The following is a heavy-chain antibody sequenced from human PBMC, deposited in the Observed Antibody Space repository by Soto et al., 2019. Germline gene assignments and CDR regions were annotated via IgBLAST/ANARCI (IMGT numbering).Heavy chain of an antibody. CDR1: GYTFTSYG. CDR3: ARQYDILTGYYLEVGY. V-gene: IGHV1-18*01. CDR2: ISAYSGNT. J-gene: IGHJ4*02. D-gene: IGHD3-9*01. Sequence: QVQLVQSGAEVKKPGASVKVSCKASGYTFTSYGISWVRQAPGQGLEWMGWISAYSGNTNYAQNLQGRVTMTTDTSTSTAYLELRSLRSDDTAVYYCARQYDILTGYYLEVGYWGQGTLVTVSS.